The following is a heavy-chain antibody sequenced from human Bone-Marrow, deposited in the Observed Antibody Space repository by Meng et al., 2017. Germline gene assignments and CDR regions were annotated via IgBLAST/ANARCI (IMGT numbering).Heavy chain of an antibody. D-gene: IGHD3/OR15-3a*01. V-gene: IGHV3-30*18. CDR1: GFTFRSYD. CDR3: AKGDFD. CDR2: ISFDGNNK. Sequence: VHLVESGGGLVKPGGSLRLSCAASGFTFRSYDMNWVRQAPGKGLEWVAVISFDGNNKYYADSVKGRFTISRDNSKNTLYLQMNSLRLEDTAVYYCAKGDFDWGQGTLVTVSS. J-gene: IGHJ4*02.